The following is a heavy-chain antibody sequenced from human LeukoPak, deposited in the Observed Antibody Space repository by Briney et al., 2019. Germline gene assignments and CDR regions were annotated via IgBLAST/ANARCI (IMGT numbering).Heavy chain of an antibody. CDR3: AKGGYSGSYYYYYYYMDV. CDR1: GFTFSSYG. J-gene: IGHJ6*03. D-gene: IGHD5-12*01. CDR2: ISGSGGST. V-gene: IGHV3-23*01. Sequence: PGGSLRLSCAASGFTFSSYGMSWVRQAPGKGLEWVSAISGSGGSTYYADSVKGRFTISRDNSKNTLYLQMNSLRAEDTAVYYCAKGGYSGSYYYYYYYMDVWGKGTTVTISS.